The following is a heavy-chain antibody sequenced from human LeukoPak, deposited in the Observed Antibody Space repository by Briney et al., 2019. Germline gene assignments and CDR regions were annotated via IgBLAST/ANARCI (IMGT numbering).Heavy chain of an antibody. CDR2: IYPGDSDT. CDR3: ALGMYRSGWRFDY. J-gene: IGHJ4*02. D-gene: IGHD6-19*01. CDR1: GSRFTTYW. Sequence: GESLQISCEGSGSRFTTYWIGWVRQMPGKGLEWMGIIYPGDSDTRYRPSFQGQVTISADKSISTAYLQWSSLKASDTAMYYCALGMYRSGWRFDYWGQGTLVTVSS. V-gene: IGHV5-51*01.